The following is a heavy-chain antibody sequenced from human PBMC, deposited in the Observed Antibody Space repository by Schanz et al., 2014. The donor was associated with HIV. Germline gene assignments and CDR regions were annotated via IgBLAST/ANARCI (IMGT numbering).Heavy chain of an antibody. CDR3: ARDTADIVATITNYYYGMDV. D-gene: IGHD5-12*01. Sequence: EVQLVESGGCLVKPGGSLRLSCAASGFTFSSYNMNWVRQAPGKGLEWVSSISTSRSYIDYADSVKGRFTNSRDNAKNSLYLQMNSLRAEDTAVYYCARDTADIVATITNYYYGMDVWGQGTTVTVSS. J-gene: IGHJ6*02. CDR1: GFTFSSYN. V-gene: IGHV3-21*01. CDR2: ISTSRSYI.